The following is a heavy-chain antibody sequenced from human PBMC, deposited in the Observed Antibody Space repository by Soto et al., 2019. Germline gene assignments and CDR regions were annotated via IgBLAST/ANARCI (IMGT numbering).Heavy chain of an antibody. CDR2: IYYSGTT. V-gene: IGHV4-28*01. J-gene: IGHJ4*02. D-gene: IGHD1-26*01. CDR3: ARREIQGPIDY. Sequence: QVQLQESGPGLVKPSDTLSLTCAVSGYSISRSNWWGWIRHPPGKGLEWIGYIYYSGTTCYNPSLKSRVTMSVDTSKNQFSLKLTSVTAVDTAVYYCARREIQGPIDYWGQGTLVTVSS. CDR1: GYSISRSNW.